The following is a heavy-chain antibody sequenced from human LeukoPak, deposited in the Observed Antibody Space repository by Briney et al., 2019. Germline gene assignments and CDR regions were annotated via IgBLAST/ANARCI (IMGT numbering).Heavy chain of an antibody. V-gene: IGHV3-21*04. J-gene: IGHJ6*03. Sequence: KAGGSLRLSCAASGFTFSNYNMNWVRQAPGKAMEWVSSITSSGTYIFYADSVKGRFTISRDNAKNSLYLQMNSLKTEDTAVYYCARGLGDHSSGYSAYMDVWGKGTTVTVSS. D-gene: IGHD3-22*01. CDR3: ARGLGDHSSGYSAYMDV. CDR1: GFTFSNYN. CDR2: ITSSGTYI.